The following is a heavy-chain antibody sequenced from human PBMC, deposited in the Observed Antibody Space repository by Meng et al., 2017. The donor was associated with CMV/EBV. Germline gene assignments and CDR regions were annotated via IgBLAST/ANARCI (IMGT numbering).Heavy chain of an antibody. J-gene: IGHJ4*02. CDR3: ARFTRLELRGEYFDY. CDR2: MYYSGST. Sequence: SETLSLTCTVSGGSISSDGHYWGWIRQSPGKGLEWIGSMYYSGSTYYNPSLKSRVTMSLDMSKNQFSLKLSSVTAADTAVYYCARFTRLELRGEYFDYWGQGTLVTVSS. V-gene: IGHV4-39*01. CDR1: GGSISSDGHY. D-gene: IGHD1-7*01.